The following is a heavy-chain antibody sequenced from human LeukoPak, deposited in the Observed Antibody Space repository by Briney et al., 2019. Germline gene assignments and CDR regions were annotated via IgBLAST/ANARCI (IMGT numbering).Heavy chain of an antibody. D-gene: IGHD5-12*01. V-gene: IGHV1-69*04. Sequence: GASVKVSCKASGGTFSSSAISWVRQAPGQGLEWMGRIIPILGIANYAQKFQGRVTITADKSTSTAYMELSSLRSEDTAVYYCARSPMIVATITRPQGDAFDIWGQGTMATVSS. J-gene: IGHJ3*02. CDR2: IIPILGIA. CDR1: GGTFSSSA. CDR3: ARSPMIVATITRPQGDAFDI.